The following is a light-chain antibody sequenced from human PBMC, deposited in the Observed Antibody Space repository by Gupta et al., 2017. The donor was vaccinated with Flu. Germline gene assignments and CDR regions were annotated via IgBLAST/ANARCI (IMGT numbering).Light chain of an antibody. V-gene: IGLV7-46*01. J-gene: IGLJ3*02. Sequence: STGDVTSGHYPYCFQQKPGQTPRTLISYVSGRHSWSPDQFSGALLGGKAVLTLSGAQPDDEAAYYCWLSYGGARVFGGGTKLTVL. CDR3: WLSYGGARV. CDR2: YVS. CDR1: TGDVTSGHY.